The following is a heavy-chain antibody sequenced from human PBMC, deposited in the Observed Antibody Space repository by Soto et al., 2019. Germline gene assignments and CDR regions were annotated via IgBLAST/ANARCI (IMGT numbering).Heavy chain of an antibody. V-gene: IGHV3-33*01. CDR3: AREQYYYDSSGYAA. CDR2: IWYDGSNK. J-gene: IGHJ5*02. CDR1: GFTFSSYG. Sequence: GGSLRLSCAASGFTFSSYGMHWVRQAPGKGLEWVAVIWYDGSNKYYADSVKGRFTISRDNSKNTLYLQMNSLRAEDTAVYYCAREQYYYDSSGYAAWGQGTLVTVSS. D-gene: IGHD3-22*01.